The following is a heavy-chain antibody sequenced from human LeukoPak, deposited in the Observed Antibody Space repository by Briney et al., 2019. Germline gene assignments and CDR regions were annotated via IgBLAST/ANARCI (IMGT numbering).Heavy chain of an antibody. CDR2: ISGSGGST. J-gene: IGHJ5*02. D-gene: IGHD3-22*01. CDR3: ARRDCDSIKCRGSNWFDP. CDR1: GFTFSSYA. Sequence: GGSLRLSCAASGFTFSSYAMSWVRQAPGKGLEWVSAISGSGGSTYYADSVKGRFTISRDNSKNTLYLQMNSLRAEDTAVYYCARRDCDSIKCRGSNWFDPWGQGTLVSVSS. V-gene: IGHV3-23*01.